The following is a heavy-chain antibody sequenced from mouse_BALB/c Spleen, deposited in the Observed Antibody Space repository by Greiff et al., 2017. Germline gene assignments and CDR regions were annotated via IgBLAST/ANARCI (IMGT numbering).Heavy chain of an antibody. J-gene: IGHJ2*01. CDR1: GYSITSGYY. CDR3: ARGGYGNYEGVFDY. CDR2: ISYDGSN. D-gene: IGHD2-10*02. V-gene: IGHV3-6*02. Sequence: EVQRVESGPGLVKPSQSLSLTCSVTGYSITSGYYWNWIRQFPGNKLEWMGYISYDGSNNYNPSLKNRISITRDTSKNQFFLKLNSVTTEDTATYYCARGGYGNYEGVFDYWGQGTTLTVSS.